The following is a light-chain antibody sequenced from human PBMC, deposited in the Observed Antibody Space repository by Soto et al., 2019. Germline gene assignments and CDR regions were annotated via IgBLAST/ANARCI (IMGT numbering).Light chain of an antibody. V-gene: IGLV1-44*01. CDR1: STNIGSNT. CDR3: AAWDDNLNVWV. J-gene: IGLJ3*02. Sequence: QSVLTQPPSASGTPGQRVTISCSGSSTNIGSNTVNWYQQFPGTAPKLLIYSNNQRSSGVPDRFSGSKSGTSASLAISALQSEDEADYYCAAWDDNLNVWVFGGGTQLTVL. CDR2: SNN.